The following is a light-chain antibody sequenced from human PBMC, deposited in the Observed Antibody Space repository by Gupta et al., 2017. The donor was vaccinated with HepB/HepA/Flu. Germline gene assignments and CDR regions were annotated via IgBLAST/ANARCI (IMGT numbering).Light chain of an antibody. V-gene: IGLV3-1*01. J-gene: IGLJ2*01. CDR1: ELGDKY. Sequence: SSEVNQPPSVSVSPGQTATITCSGEELGDKYVSWYQQKPGQSPVWVIFQTDRRPSGIPERFSGSNSRNTATLTISGTQALDESDFYCQTWDTGTVVFIGGTRLTVL. CDR3: QTWDTGTVV. CDR2: QTD.